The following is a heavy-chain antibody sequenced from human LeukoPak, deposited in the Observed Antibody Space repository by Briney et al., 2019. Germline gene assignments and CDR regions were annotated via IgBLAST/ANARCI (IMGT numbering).Heavy chain of an antibody. J-gene: IGHJ4*02. Sequence: SETLSLTCTVSGYSISSGYYWGWIRQPPGKGLEWIGSIYHSGSTYYNPSLKSRVTISVDTSKNQFSLKLSSVTAADTAVYYYARAIVVVPAAIGGYYFDYWGQGTLVTVSS. D-gene: IGHD2-2*01. CDR2: IYHSGST. V-gene: IGHV4-38-2*02. CDR3: ARAIVVVPAAIGGYYFDY. CDR1: GYSISSGYY.